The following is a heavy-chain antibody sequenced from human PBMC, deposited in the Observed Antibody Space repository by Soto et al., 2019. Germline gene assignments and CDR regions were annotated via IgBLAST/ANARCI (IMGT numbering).Heavy chain of an antibody. CDR1: GGFVSSGSYY. CDR2: MSHSGGT. CDR3: ARVERGTAATVVDAFDI. Sequence: QVQLQQWGAGLLKPSETLSLTCAVYGGFVSSGSYYCSWIRQPPGKGLEWIGEMSHSGGTHFNPSLKSGVTISVDTCKNQFSLKMSSVTAADTALYYCARVERGTAATVVDAFDIWGPGTMVTVSS. D-gene: IGHD2-21*02. V-gene: IGHV4-34*01. J-gene: IGHJ3*02.